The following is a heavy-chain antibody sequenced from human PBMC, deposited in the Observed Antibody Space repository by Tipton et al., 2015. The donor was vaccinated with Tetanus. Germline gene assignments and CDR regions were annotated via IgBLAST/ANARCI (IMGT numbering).Heavy chain of an antibody. CDR3: ARDQGGGRVVRLNWFDP. Sequence: TLSLTCTVSGGSFSDGAYYWSWIRQHPGKGLEWIGCIYYSGSTIYNPSLKSRVTVSVDTSKNQFSLKLTSVTAADTAMYYCARDQGGGRVVRLNWFDPWGQGTLVTVSS. CDR2: IYYSGST. D-gene: IGHD6-6*01. CDR1: GGSFSDGAYY. V-gene: IGHV4-31*03. J-gene: IGHJ5*02.